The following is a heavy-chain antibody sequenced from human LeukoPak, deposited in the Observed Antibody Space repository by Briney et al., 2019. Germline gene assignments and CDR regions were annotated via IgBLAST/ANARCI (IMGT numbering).Heavy chain of an antibody. Sequence: GGSLRLSCAASGFTFSNYWMSWVRQAPGKGLEWVAKISPDGSEKYYVDSVKGRFTISRDNAKNSLDLQMSSLRADDTAVYYCARGGSSRFDQWGQGTLVTVSS. CDR2: ISPDGSEK. V-gene: IGHV3-7*04. CDR1: GFTFSNYW. CDR3: ARGGSSRFDQ. J-gene: IGHJ4*02. D-gene: IGHD6-13*01.